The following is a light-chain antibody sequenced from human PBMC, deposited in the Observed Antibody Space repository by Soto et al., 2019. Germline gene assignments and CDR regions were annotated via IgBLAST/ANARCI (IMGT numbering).Light chain of an antibody. Sequence: QSALTQPASVSGSPGQAITISCTGTRSDIGAYNFVSWYQQHPGEVPKLMLYDVNVRPSGVSNRFSGSKSGNTASLTISGLQAEGEADYYCTSWTTSTTMIFGGGTKVTAL. CDR1: RSDIGAYNF. V-gene: IGLV2-14*03. CDR2: DVN. CDR3: TSWTTSTTMI. J-gene: IGLJ2*01.